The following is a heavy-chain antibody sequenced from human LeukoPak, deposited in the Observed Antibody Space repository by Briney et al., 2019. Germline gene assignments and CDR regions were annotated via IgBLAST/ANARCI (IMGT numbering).Heavy chain of an antibody. CDR3: ARTQYCSSSTSCYFGYFDY. J-gene: IGHJ4*02. V-gene: IGHV4-61*01. CDR1: GGSISSDSHY. Sequence: PSETLSLTCVVSGGSISSDSHYWSWIRQPPGKGLEWIGCLYYNGNTNYNPSLKSRVTIPVDTSENQFSLKLTSVTAADTAVYYCARTQYCSSSTSCYFGYFDYWGQGTLVTVSS. D-gene: IGHD2-2*01. CDR2: LYYNGNT.